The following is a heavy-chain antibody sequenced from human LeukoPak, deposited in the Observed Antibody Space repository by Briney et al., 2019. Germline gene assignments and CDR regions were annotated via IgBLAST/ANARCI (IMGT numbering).Heavy chain of an antibody. V-gene: IGHV4-59*01. CDR3: ARGSNSSSYYYYYMDV. J-gene: IGHJ6*03. D-gene: IGHD6-6*01. CDR1: GGSISSYY. Sequence: SETLSLTCTVSGGSISSYYWSWIRQPPGKGLEWIGYIYYSGSTNYNPSLKSRVTISVDTSKNQFSLKLSSVTAADTAVYYCARGSNSSSYYYYYMDVWGKGTTVTVSS. CDR2: IYYSGST.